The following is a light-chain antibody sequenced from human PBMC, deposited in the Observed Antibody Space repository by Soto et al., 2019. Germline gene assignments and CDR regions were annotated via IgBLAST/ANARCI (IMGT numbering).Light chain of an antibody. CDR2: NVS. CDR1: QSLVFSDGITY. Sequence: DVVMTQSPLSLPVTLGQPASISCRSTQSLVFSDGITYLNWFQQRPGQSPRRLIYNVSNRDSGVPDRFSGSGSGTDFTLKFSRVEPEDVAVYYCMQSTYWPGTFGQGTKVDIK. V-gene: IGKV2-30*01. CDR3: MQSTYWPGT. J-gene: IGKJ1*01.